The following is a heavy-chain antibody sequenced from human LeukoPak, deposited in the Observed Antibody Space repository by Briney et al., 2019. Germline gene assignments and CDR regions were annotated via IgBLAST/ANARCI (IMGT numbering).Heavy chain of an antibody. CDR2: ISSSSSYI. J-gene: IGHJ4*02. CDR3: ARAMVRGVIGPFDY. D-gene: IGHD3-10*01. CDR1: GFTFSSYS. Sequence: GGSLRLSCAASGFTFSSYSMNWVRQAPGKGLEWVSSISSSSSYIYYADSVKGRFTISRDNAKNSLYLQMNSLRAEDTALYYCARAMVRGVIGPFDYWGQGTLVTVSS. V-gene: IGHV3-21*04.